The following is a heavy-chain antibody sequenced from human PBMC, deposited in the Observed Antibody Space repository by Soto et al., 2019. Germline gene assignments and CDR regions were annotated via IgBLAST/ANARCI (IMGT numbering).Heavy chain of an antibody. CDR3: ARSVDGHFDY. CDR2: ITSDTNTI. CDR1: GFPFSIYS. V-gene: IGHV3-48*02. D-gene: IGHD6-19*01. Sequence: EVQLVESGGGLVQPGGSLRLTCVASGFPFSIYSMNWVRQAPGKGLEWSSYITSDTNTIKYADSVKGRFTISRDNDKNLVYLQMNSLRDEDTAVYFCARSVDGHFDYWGQGTVVTVYS. J-gene: IGHJ4*02.